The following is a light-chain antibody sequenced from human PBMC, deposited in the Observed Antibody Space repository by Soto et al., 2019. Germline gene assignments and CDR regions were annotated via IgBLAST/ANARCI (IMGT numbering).Light chain of an antibody. CDR2: AAS. J-gene: IGKJ2*01. CDR3: QQYNNWPPYT. CDR1: QSVSSN. Sequence: EIVMTQSPATLSVSPGERATLSCRASQSVSSNLAWYQQKPGQAPRLLIYAASTRTTGIPARFSGSGSGTEFTLTNSSLQSEDFAVYYCQQYNNWPPYTFGQGTKLEIK. V-gene: IGKV3-15*01.